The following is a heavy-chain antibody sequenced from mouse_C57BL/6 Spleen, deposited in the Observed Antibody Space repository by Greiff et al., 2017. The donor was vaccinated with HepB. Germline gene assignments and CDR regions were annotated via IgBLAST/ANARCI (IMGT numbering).Heavy chain of an antibody. CDR2: IYPSDSET. J-gene: IGHJ2*01. D-gene: IGHD2-3*01. V-gene: IGHV1-61*01. CDR1: GYTFTSYW. CDR3: ARRGLYDGYYNY. Sequence: QVQLQQPGAELVRPGSSVKLSCKASGYTFTSYWMDWVKQRPGQGLEWIGNIYPSDSETHYNQKFKDKATLTVDKSSSTAYMQLSSLTSEDSAVYYCARRGLYDGYYNYWGQGTTLTVSS.